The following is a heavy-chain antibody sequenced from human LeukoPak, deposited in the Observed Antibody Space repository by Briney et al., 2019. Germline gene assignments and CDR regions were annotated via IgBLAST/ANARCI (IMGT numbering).Heavy chain of an antibody. CDR2: ISSSSSTI. D-gene: IGHD3-22*01. CDR3: ARAGYYDSSGYCCGWDY. Sequence: QSGGSLRLSCAASGFTFSSYSMNWVRQAPGKGLEWVSYISSSSSTIYYADSVKGRFTISRDNAKNSLYLQMNSLRAEDTAVYYCARAGYYDSSGYCCGWDYWGQGTLVTVSS. V-gene: IGHV3-48*01. CDR1: GFTFSSYS. J-gene: IGHJ4*02.